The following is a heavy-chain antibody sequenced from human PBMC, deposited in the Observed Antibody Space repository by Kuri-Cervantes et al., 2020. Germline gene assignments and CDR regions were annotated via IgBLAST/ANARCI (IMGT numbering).Heavy chain of an antibody. CDR1: GFTFSSYA. CDR3: ARDLSNGDYGDY. CDR2: ISYDGSNK. J-gene: IGHJ4*02. Sequence: GESLKISCAASGFTFSSYAMHWVRQAPGKGLEWVAVISYDGSNKYYADSVKGRFTISRDNSKNTLYLQMNSLRAEDTAVYYCARDLSNGDYGDYWGQGTLVTVSS. D-gene: IGHD4-11*01. V-gene: IGHV3-30*07.